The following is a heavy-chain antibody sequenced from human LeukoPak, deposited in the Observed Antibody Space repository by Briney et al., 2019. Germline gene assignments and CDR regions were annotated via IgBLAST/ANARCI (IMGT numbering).Heavy chain of an antibody. Sequence: PGGSLRLSCAASGFTFSRYSMNWVRQAPGKGLEWVSSMSSSSSYIYDADSVKGRFTISRDNAKNSLYLQMNSLRAEDTAVYYCAILESGHYYDSSGYYFDAFDIWGQGTMVTVS. D-gene: IGHD3-22*01. J-gene: IGHJ3*02. CDR2: MSSSSSYI. CDR3: AILESGHYYDSSGYYFDAFDI. CDR1: GFTFSRYS. V-gene: IGHV3-21*01.